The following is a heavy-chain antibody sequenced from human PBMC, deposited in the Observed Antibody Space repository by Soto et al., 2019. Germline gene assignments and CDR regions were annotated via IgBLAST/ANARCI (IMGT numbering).Heavy chain of an antibody. Sequence: QVQLQESGPGLVKPSETLSLTCTVSGGSISSYYWSWIRQPPGKGLEWIGYIYYSGSTNYNPSLKSRVTISVDTSKNHFSLKLSSVTAADTAVYYCARSRGRGKTYGMDVWGQGTTVTVSS. CDR2: IYYSGST. D-gene: IGHD3-16*01. CDR1: GGSISSYY. J-gene: IGHJ6*02. V-gene: IGHV4-59*12. CDR3: ARSRGRGKTYGMDV.